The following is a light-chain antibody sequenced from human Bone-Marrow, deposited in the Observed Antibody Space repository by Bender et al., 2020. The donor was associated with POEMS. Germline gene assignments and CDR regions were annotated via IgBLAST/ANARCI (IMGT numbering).Light chain of an antibody. CDR1: RLGSKY. V-gene: IGLV3-1*01. J-gene: IGLJ2*01. CDR2: QDN. Sequence: SYELTQSPSVSVSPGQTASITCSGDRLGSKYVCWYQQRPGQSPVMVIYQDNKRPSGIPERFSGSNSENTATLTISGTQSMDEGDYYCQASDRNTVLFGGGTKLTVL. CDR3: QASDRNTVL.